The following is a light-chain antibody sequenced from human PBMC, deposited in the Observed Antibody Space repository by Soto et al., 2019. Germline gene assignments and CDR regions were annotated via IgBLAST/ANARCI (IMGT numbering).Light chain of an antibody. CDR1: KLGNKY. V-gene: IGLV3-1*01. Sequence: SYELTQPPSVSVSPGQTASITCSGDKLGNKYACWCQQKPGQSPVLVIYQDIKRPSGIPERFSGSNSGNTATLTISGTQAMDEADYYCQAWDSSTVVFGGGTKLTVL. CDR2: QDI. J-gene: IGLJ2*01. CDR3: QAWDSSTVV.